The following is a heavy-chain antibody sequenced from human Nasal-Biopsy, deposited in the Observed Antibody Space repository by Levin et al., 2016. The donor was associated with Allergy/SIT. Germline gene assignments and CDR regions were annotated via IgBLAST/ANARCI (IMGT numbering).Heavy chain of an antibody. D-gene: IGHD6-13*01. CDR2: ISPYNGNT. Sequence: ASVKVSCKASGYTFSNFGINWVRQAPGQGLEWMGWISPYNGNTNSAQNLQGRVTMATDTSTNTAYMDLRSLTSDDTAVYYCARGSAATDSDAFDIWGQGTMVTVSS. J-gene: IGHJ3*02. CDR3: ARGSAATDSDAFDI. CDR1: GYTFSNFG. V-gene: IGHV1-18*01.